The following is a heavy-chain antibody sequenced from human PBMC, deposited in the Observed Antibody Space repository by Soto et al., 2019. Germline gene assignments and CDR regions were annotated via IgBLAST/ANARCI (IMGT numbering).Heavy chain of an antibody. D-gene: IGHD3-22*01. Sequence: QLQLQESGPGLVKPSETLSLTCTVSGGSISSSSYYWGWIRQPPGKGLEWIGSIYYSGSTYYNPSLKSRVTISVDTSKNQFSLKLSSVTAADTAVYYCARQSGYYDSSGYYYVVSAFDIWGQGTMVTVSS. J-gene: IGHJ3*02. V-gene: IGHV4-39*01. CDR2: IYYSGST. CDR1: GGSISSSSYY. CDR3: ARQSGYYDSSGYYYVVSAFDI.